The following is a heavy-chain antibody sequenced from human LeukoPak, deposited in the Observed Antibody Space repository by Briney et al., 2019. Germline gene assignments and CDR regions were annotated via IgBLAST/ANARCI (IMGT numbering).Heavy chain of an antibody. CDR1: GFTVSSNY. V-gene: IGHV3-53*01. D-gene: IGHD3-10*01. CDR3: ARSLRVRGVPDYMDV. Sequence: PGGSLRLSCAASGFTVSSNYMTWVRQAPGKGLEWVSVIHKNAITYYADTVKGRFTISRDNSKNMLYLQMNRLRAEDTAVYYCARSLRVRGVPDYMDVWGKGTMVIISS. J-gene: IGHJ6*03. CDR2: IHKNAIT.